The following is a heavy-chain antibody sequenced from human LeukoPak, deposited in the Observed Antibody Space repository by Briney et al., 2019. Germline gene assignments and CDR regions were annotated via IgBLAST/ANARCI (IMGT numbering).Heavy chain of an antibody. CDR3: ARDLAIAAPRYYYYYYMDV. D-gene: IGHD6-13*01. J-gene: IGHJ6*03. Sequence: GGYLRLSCAASGFTFSSYAMSWDRQAPGKGLEWVANIKQDGSEKYYVDSVKGRFTISRDNAKNSLYLQMNSLRAEDTAVYYCARDLAIAAPRYYYYYYMDVWGKGTTVTVSS. CDR2: IKQDGSEK. CDR1: GFTFSSYA. V-gene: IGHV3-7*01.